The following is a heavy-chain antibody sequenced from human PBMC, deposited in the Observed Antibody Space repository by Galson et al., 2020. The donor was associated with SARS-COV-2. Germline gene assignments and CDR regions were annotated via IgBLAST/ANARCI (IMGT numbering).Heavy chain of an antibody. J-gene: IGHJ4*02. CDR1: GFTFSGYS. Sequence: GESLKISCAASGFTFSGYSMNWVRQAPGKGLEWVSSISSTTRYIYYADSVKGRFTISRDNAKNSVYLQMNSLRAEDTAVYYCAKESAAGTNPTFDYWGQGTLVTVSS. D-gene: IGHD6-13*01. CDR3: AKESAAGTNPTFDY. CDR2: ISSTTRYI. V-gene: IGHV3-21*01.